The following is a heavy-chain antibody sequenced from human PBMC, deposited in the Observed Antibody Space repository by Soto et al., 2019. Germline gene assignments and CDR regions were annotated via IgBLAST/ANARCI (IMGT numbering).Heavy chain of an antibody. CDR2: MNPNSGNT. CDR3: ARRGYSSSWYYYYYYGMDV. V-gene: IGHV1-8*01. D-gene: IGHD6-13*01. J-gene: IGHJ6*02. Sequence: QVQLVQSGAEVKKPGASVKVSCKASGYTFTSYDINWVRQATGQGLEWMGWMNPNSGNTGYAQKFQGRVTMTRNTSISTAYMELGSLRSEDTAGYYCARRGYSSSWYYYYYYGMDVWGQGTTVTVSS. CDR1: GYTFTSYD.